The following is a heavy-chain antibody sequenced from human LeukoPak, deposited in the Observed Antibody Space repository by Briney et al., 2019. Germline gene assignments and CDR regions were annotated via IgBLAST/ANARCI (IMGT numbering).Heavy chain of an antibody. J-gene: IGHJ4*02. CDR1: GGSISSYY. CDR2: IYNSGST. V-gene: IGHV4-59*01. Sequence: SETLSLTCTVSGGSISSYYWSWIRQPPGKGLEWIGYIYNSGSTNYNPSLKSRVTISVDTSKNQFSLKLSSVTAADTAVYYCARERYAGPLDYWGQGTLVTVSS. D-gene: IGHD1-1*01. CDR3: ARERYAGPLDY.